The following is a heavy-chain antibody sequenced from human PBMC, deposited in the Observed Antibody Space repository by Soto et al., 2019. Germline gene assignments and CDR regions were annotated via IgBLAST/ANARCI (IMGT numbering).Heavy chain of an antibody. V-gene: IGHV4-39*01. D-gene: IGHD4-17*01. CDR3: ARRIYGDYDFDY. CDR1: GGSISSSSYY. J-gene: IGHJ4*02. Sequence: QLQLQESGPGLVKPSETLSLTCTVSGGSISSSSYYWGWIRQPPGKGLEWIGSIYYSGSTYYNPSLKSRVTIPVDTSKNQFSLKLSSVTAADTAVYYCARRIYGDYDFDYWSQGTLVTVSS. CDR2: IYYSGST.